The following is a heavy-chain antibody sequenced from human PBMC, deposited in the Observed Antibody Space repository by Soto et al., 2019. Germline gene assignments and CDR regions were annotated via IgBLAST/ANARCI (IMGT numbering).Heavy chain of an antibody. D-gene: IGHD2-2*01. V-gene: IGHV3-30-3*01. CDR3: ARETYCSSTSCHLYDFWSGYYYYYYGMDV. CDR2: ISYDGSNK. Sequence: QVQLVESGGGVVQPGRSLRLSCAASGFTFSSYAMHWVRQAPGKGLERVAVISYDGSNKYYADSVKGRFTISRDNSKNTLYLQMKSLRAEDTAVYYCARETYCSSTSCHLYDFWSGYYYYYYGMDVWGQGTTVTVSS. CDR1: GFTFSSYA. J-gene: IGHJ6*02.